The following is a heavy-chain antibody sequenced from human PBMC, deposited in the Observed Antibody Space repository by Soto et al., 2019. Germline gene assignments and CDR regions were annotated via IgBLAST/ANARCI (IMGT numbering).Heavy chain of an antibody. D-gene: IGHD4-17*01. Sequence: QVQLQESGPGLVKPSQTLSLTCTVSGGSISSGGYYWSWIRQHPGKGLEWIGYIYYSGSIYYNPSLKSRVTISVDTSKNQFSLKLSSVTAADTAVYYCARDRDYGDYPPLYGMDVWGQGTTVTVSS. J-gene: IGHJ6*02. CDR3: ARDRDYGDYPPLYGMDV. CDR1: GGSISSGGYY. CDR2: IYYSGSI. V-gene: IGHV4-31*03.